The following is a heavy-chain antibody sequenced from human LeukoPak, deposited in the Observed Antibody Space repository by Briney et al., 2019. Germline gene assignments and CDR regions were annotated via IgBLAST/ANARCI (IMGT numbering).Heavy chain of an antibody. V-gene: IGHV4-39*07. D-gene: IGHD4-23*01. Sequence: PSETLSLTCTVSGGSISSSSYYWGWIRQPPGKGLEWIGSIYCSGSTYYNPSLKSRVTISVDTSKNQFSLKLSSVTAADTAVYYCARGWDGGNPSRYWFFDLWGRGTLVTVSS. CDR3: ARGWDGGNPSRYWFFDL. J-gene: IGHJ2*01. CDR1: GGSISSSSYY. CDR2: IYCSGST.